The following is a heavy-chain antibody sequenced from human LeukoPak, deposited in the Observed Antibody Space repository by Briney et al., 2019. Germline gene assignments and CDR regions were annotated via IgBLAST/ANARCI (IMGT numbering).Heavy chain of an antibody. D-gene: IGHD3-16*01. CDR2: IWHDGSHK. CDR3: VRGWGSNVYASAFDV. Sequence: GGSLRLSCAASGLTFSTYGMHWVRQAPGKGLEWVTVIWHDGSHKDYADSVKGRFTISRDNSKNTLYLQMNDLRAEDTAVYFCVRGWGSNVYASAFDVWGEGTMVTVSS. J-gene: IGHJ3*01. CDR1: GLTFSTYG. V-gene: IGHV3-33*01.